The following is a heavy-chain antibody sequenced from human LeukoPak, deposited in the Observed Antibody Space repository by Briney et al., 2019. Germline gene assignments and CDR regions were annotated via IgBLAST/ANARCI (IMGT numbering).Heavy chain of an antibody. CDR1: GYSISSGHY. CDR2: IYHSGST. J-gene: IGHJ4*02. Sequence: SETLSLTCTVSGYSISSGHYWGWIRQPPGKGLEWIGSIYHSGSTYYNPSLKSRVTISVDTSKNQFSLKLSSVTAADTAVYYCARGYVVAVAGGADWGQGTLVTVSS. D-gene: IGHD6-19*01. V-gene: IGHV4-38-2*02. CDR3: ARGYVVAVAGGAD.